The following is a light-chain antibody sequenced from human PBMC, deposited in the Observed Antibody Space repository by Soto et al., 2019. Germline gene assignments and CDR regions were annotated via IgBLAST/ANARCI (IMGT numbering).Light chain of an antibody. V-gene: IGKV3-20*01. Sequence: EIVLTQSPGTLSLSPGERATLSCRASRTVDGNYLAWYHQKPGQPPKLLIHSASTRAPGIPDRFSASGSGTDFTLTISRLEPEDSAVYYCQQYSASPRTFGSGTKVDIK. CDR1: RTVDGNY. CDR3: QQYSASPRT. CDR2: SAS. J-gene: IGKJ3*01.